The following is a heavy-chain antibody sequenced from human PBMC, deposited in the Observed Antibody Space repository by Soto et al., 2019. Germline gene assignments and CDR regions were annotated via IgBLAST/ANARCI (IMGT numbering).Heavy chain of an antibody. CDR3: AKARGGTFCLFDF. D-gene: IGHD1-26*01. CDR1: GFTFSSYA. V-gene: IGHV3-23*01. Sequence: EVQLLESGGGLVQPGGSLRLSCVASGFTFSSYAMSWVRQAPGKGLEWVSATTGSGGSTYYADSVKGRFTISRDNSKNTLYLQMNSLRAEDTAVYTCAKARGGTFCLFDFWGQGTLVTVSS. J-gene: IGHJ4*02. CDR2: TTGSGGST.